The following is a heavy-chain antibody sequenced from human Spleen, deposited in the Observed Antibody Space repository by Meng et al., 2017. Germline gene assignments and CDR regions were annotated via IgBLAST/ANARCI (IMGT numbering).Heavy chain of an antibody. CDR3: ARDEDISAAGKLFGDY. D-gene: IGHD6-25*01. CDR1: GYNFPDYY. J-gene: IGHJ4*02. Sequence: QVHLVQSGAELKKPGASVKVSCKPSGYNFPDYYIHWVRRAPGQGLEWMGRINPKSGDTHYAQKFQARVTMTGDTSISTAYMELSGLRSDDTAMYYCARDEDISAAGKLFGDYWGQGTLVTVSS. CDR2: INPKSGDT. V-gene: IGHV1-2*06.